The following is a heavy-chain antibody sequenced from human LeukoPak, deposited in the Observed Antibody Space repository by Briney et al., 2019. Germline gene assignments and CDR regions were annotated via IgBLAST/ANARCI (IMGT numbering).Heavy chain of an antibody. CDR3: ARNYYDSSGYYGY. Sequence: GESLKISCKGSGYRFISYWIGWVRQMPGKGLEWMGIIYPGDSDTRYSPSFQGLVTISADKSISTAYLQWSSLKASDTAMYYCARNYYDSSGYYGYWGQGTLVTVSS. D-gene: IGHD3-22*01. CDR2: IYPGDSDT. CDR1: GYRFISYW. V-gene: IGHV5-51*01. J-gene: IGHJ4*02.